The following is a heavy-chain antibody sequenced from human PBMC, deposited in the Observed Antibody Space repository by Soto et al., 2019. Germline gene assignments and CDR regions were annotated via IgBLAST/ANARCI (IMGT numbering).Heavy chain of an antibody. V-gene: IGHV3-66*01. D-gene: IGHD3-3*01. CDR2: IYSGGST. CDR1: GFTVSSNY. J-gene: IGHJ6*02. CDR3: ARYEYYYGMDV. Sequence: PGGSLRLSCAASGFTVSSNYMSWVRQAPGKGLEWVSVIYSGGSTYYADSVKGRFTISRDNSKNTLYLQMNSLRAEDTAVYYCARYEYYYGMDVWGQGTTVTVSS.